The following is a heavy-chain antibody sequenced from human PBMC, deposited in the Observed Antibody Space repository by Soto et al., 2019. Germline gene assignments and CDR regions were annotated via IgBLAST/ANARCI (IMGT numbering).Heavy chain of an antibody. CDR1: GFSLSTSGVG. D-gene: IGHD1-1*01. Sequence: SGPTLVKPTQTLTLTCTFSGFSLSTSGVGVGWIRQPPGKALEWLALIYWDDDKRYSPSLKSRLPITKDTSKHQVVLTMTNMDPVDTATYYCAHRLPPNWNQRDNWFDPWGQGTLVTVSS. CDR2: IYWDDDK. CDR3: AHRLPPNWNQRDNWFDP. J-gene: IGHJ5*02. V-gene: IGHV2-5*02.